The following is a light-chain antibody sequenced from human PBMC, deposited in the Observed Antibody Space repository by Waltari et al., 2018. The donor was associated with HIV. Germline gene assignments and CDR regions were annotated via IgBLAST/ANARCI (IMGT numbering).Light chain of an antibody. Sequence: QPVLSQAPSASGAPGQRLVISCSGDLSNIGRTAVSWYLHSPGRAPRLLIDGNNERPSEVPDRFSGSKSGSSASLAISGLQSEDEGDYFCAAWDDGLSGVIFGGGTRLTV. CDR2: GNN. J-gene: IGLJ2*01. CDR3: AAWDDGLSGVI. V-gene: IGLV1-47*01. CDR1: LSNIGRTA.